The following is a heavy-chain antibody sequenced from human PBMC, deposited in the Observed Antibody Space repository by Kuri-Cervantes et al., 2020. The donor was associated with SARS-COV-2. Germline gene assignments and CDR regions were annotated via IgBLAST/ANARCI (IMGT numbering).Heavy chain of an antibody. D-gene: IGHD3-22*01. CDR2: IYPGDSDT. V-gene: IGHV5-51*01. CDR3: ATTAANYYDSSGYYYGGSWFDP. CDR1: GYSFTSYW. Sequence: GESLKISCKGSGYSFTSYWIGWVRQMPGKGLEWMGIIYPGDSDTRYSPSFQGQVTISADKSISTAYLQWSSLKASDTAVYYCATTAANYYDSSGYYYGGSWFDPWGQGTLVTVSS. J-gene: IGHJ5*02.